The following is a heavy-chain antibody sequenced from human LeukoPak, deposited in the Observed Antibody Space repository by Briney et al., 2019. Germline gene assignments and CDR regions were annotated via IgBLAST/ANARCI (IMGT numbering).Heavy chain of an antibody. CDR2: IYYSGST. Sequence: ASETLSPTCTVSGGSIRSYYWSWIRQPPGKGLEWIEYIYYSGSTNYNPSLKSRVTISVGTSKNQFSLKLSSVTAADTAVYCCARASGSYRELDAFDIWGQGTMVTVSS. D-gene: IGHD1-26*01. CDR1: GGSIRSYY. V-gene: IGHV4-59*01. J-gene: IGHJ3*02. CDR3: ARASGSYRELDAFDI.